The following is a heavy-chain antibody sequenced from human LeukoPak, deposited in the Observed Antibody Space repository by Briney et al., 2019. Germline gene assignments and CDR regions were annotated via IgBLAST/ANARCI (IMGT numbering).Heavy chain of an antibody. D-gene: IGHD3-16*01. CDR1: GFTFRNYD. Sequence: GGSLRLSCAASGFTFRNYDMHWVRQATGKGLEWVSAIETAGETHYAGSVKGRFTISRENAKSSLYLQMNSLRAGDTAVYYRARDYSGENVFDIWGQGTPVTVSS. CDR2: IETAGET. J-gene: IGHJ3*02. CDR3: ARDYSGENVFDI. V-gene: IGHV3-13*04.